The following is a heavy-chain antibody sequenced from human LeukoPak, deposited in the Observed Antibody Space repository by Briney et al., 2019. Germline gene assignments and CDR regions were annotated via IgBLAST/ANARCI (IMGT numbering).Heavy chain of an antibody. V-gene: IGHV4-59*12. D-gene: IGHD5-18*01. CDR2: IYYSGST. CDR3: AREGSTAMVNWFDP. CDR1: GGSISSYY. Sequence: PSETLSLTCTVSGGSISSYYWSWIRQPPGKGLEWIGYIYYSGSTNYNPSLKSRVTISVDTSKNQFSLRLSSVTAADTAVYYCAREGSTAMVNWFDPWGQGTLVTVSS. J-gene: IGHJ5*02.